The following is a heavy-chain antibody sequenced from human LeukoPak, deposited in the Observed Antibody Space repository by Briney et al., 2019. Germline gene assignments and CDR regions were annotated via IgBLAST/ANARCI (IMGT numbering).Heavy chain of an antibody. CDR3: AKDSLIVGAY. Sequence: PGGSLRLSCAASGFTFSSYAMHWVRQAPGKGLEWVAVISYDGSNKYYGDSVKGRFTISRDNSKNTLYLQMNSLRAEDTAIYYCAKDSLIVGAYWGQGTLVTVSS. V-gene: IGHV3-30-3*01. CDR2: ISYDGSNK. J-gene: IGHJ4*02. CDR1: GFTFSSYA. D-gene: IGHD3-16*02.